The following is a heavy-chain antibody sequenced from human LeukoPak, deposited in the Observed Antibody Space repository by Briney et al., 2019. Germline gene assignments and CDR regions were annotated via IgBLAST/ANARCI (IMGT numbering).Heavy chain of an antibody. Sequence: SQTLSLTCAISGDSISSNSAAWNWIRQSPSRGLEWLGRTYYRSTWYNDYAVSVRGRITVNPDTSKNQFSLHLNSVTPEDTAVYYCARRLTQYDCFDPWGQGILVTVSS. D-gene: IGHD2-2*01. CDR2: TYYRSTWYN. V-gene: IGHV6-1*01. CDR3: ARRLTQYDCFDP. J-gene: IGHJ5*02. CDR1: GDSISSNSAA.